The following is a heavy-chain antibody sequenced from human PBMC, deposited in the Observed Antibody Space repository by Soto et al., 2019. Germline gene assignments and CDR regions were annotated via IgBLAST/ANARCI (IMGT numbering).Heavy chain of an antibody. D-gene: IGHD3-22*01. J-gene: IGHJ4*02. Sequence: GGSLRLSCAASGFTFSNFWMNWVRQVPGKGLEWVGRIKSKTDGGTTEYIPPVKGRFTISRDDAANTPYLQMNSLRAEDTAVYYCARPTYYYDSSGPPAYWGQGTLVTVSS. CDR3: ARPTYYYDSSGPPAY. V-gene: IGHV3-15*07. CDR1: GFTFSNFW. CDR2: IKSKTDGGTT.